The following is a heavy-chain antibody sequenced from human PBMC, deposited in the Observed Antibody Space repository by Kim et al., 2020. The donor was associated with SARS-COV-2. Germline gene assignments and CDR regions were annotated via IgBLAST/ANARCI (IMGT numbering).Heavy chain of an antibody. J-gene: IGHJ4*02. V-gene: IGHV1-2*02. CDR3: ARDRNRCSSTSCYTGEFDY. CDR1: GYTFTGYY. Sequence: ASVKVSCKASGYTFTGYYMHWVRQAPGQGLEWMGWINPNSGGTNYAQKFQGRVTMTRDTSISTAYMELSRLRSDDTAVYYCARDRNRCSSTSCYTGEFDYWGQGTLVTVSS. CDR2: INPNSGGT. D-gene: IGHD2-2*02.